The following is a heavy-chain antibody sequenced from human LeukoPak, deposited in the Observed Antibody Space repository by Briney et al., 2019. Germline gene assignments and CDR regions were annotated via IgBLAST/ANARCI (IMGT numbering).Heavy chain of an antibody. CDR1: GFTFSSYS. J-gene: IGHJ5*01. V-gene: IGHV3-21*01. CDR3: ARDRESVVPAYDS. D-gene: IGHD2-2*01. Sequence: PGGSLRLSCAASGFTFSSYSMNWVRQAPGKGLEWVSSISSSSSYIYYADSVKGRFTISRDNAKNSLYLQMNSLRAEDTAVYYCARDRESVVPAYDSWGQGTLVTVSS. CDR2: ISSSSSYI.